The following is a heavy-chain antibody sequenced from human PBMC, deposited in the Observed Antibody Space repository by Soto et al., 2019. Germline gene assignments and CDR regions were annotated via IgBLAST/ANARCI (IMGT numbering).Heavy chain of an antibody. CDR3: AKDSYNWNYGYYYYYMDV. CDR1: GFTFSSYG. V-gene: IGHV3-30*18. D-gene: IGHD1-7*01. Sequence: PGGSLRLSCAASGFTFSSYGMHWVRQAPGKGLEWVAVISYDGSNKYYADSVKGRFTISRDNSKNTLYLQMNSLRAEDTAVYYCAKDSYNWNYGYYYYYMDVWGKGTTVTVSS. J-gene: IGHJ6*03. CDR2: ISYDGSNK.